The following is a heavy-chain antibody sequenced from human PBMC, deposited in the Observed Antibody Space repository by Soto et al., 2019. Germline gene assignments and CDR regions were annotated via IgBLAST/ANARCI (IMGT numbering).Heavy chain of an antibody. CDR1: GGSISSGGYY. V-gene: IGHV4-31*03. CDR3: ARLDSSGYYYGYYFDY. CDR2: IYYSGST. Sequence: PSETLSLTCTVSGGSISSGGYYWSWIRQHPGKGLEWIGYIYYSGSTYYSPSLNSRVTISVDTSKNQFSLKLSSVTAAGTAVYYCARLDSSGYYYGYYFDYWGQGTLVTVSS. J-gene: IGHJ4*02. D-gene: IGHD3-22*01.